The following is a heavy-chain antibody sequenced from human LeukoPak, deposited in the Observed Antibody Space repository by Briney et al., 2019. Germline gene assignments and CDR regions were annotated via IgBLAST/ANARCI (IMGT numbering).Heavy chain of an antibody. D-gene: IGHD6-25*01. CDR1: VYTFTGYF. CDR2: INPNSGGT. Sequence: ASVKVSCKASVYTFTGYFMHWVRQAPGQGLEWMEWINPNSGGTSYLQNFQGRVTITRDTSISTAYMDLSRLRSDDTAVYYCARGRPGDSFDYWGQGTLVTVSS. CDR3: ARGRPGDSFDY. J-gene: IGHJ4*02. V-gene: IGHV1-2*02.